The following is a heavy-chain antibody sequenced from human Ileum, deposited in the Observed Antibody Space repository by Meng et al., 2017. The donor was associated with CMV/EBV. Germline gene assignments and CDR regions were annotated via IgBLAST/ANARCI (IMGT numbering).Heavy chain of an antibody. Sequence: SVKVSCKAFGGTFNSYTINWVRQAPGQGLEWMGRIIPMLDIADSAQNLQGRLTIIADRYTSTAHMELTSLRSDDTAVYYCATSTATTSNFGRVWNSWGQGTEVIVSS. CDR1: GGTFNSYT. CDR2: IIPMLDIA. V-gene: IGHV1-69*02. J-gene: IGHJ4*02. CDR3: ATSTATTSNFGRVWNS. D-gene: IGHD1-1*01.